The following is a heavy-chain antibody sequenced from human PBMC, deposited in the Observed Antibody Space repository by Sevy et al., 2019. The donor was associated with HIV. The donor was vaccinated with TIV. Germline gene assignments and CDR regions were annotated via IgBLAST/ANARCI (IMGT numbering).Heavy chain of an antibody. V-gene: IGHV4-4*07. CDR2: IYSSGST. D-gene: IGHD6-13*01. CDR3: ARERARGAAAGTLSWFDP. J-gene: IGHJ5*02. CDR1: GGSISSYY. Sequence: SETLSLTCTVSGGSISSYYWSWIRQPAGKGLEWIGRIYSSGSTNYNPSLKSRVTMSVDTSKNQFSLKLSSVTAADTAVYYCARERARGAAAGTLSWFDPWGQGTLVTVSS.